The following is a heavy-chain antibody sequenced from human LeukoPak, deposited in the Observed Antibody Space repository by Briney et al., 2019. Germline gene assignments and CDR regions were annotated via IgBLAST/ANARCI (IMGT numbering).Heavy chain of an antibody. Sequence: PGGSLRLSCAASGFTFSSYAMSWVRQAPGKGLEWVSVISGSGASTFYADSVKGRFSIFRDNSKNTLYLQMNSLRAEDTAVYYCAKDPSGASIVRYFDYWGQGTLVIVSS. D-gene: IGHD3-16*02. CDR3: AKDPSGASIVRYFDY. CDR1: GFTFSSYA. CDR2: ISGSGAST. J-gene: IGHJ4*02. V-gene: IGHV3-23*01.